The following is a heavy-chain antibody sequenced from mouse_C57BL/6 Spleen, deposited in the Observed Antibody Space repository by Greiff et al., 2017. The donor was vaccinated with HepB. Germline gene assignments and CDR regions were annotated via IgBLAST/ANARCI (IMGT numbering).Heavy chain of an antibody. Sequence: VQLVESGAELVRPGASVTLSCKASGYTFTDYEMHWVKQTPVHGLEWIGAIDPETGGTAYNQKFKGKAILTADKSSSTAYMELRSLTSEDSAVYYCTRDGYYFFYAMDYWGQGTSVTVSS. CDR3: TRDGYYFFYAMDY. CDR2: IDPETGGT. D-gene: IGHD2-3*01. CDR1: GYTFTDYE. J-gene: IGHJ4*01. V-gene: IGHV1-15*01.